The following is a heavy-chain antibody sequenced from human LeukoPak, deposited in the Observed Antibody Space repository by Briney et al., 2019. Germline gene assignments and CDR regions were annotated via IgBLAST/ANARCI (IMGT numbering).Heavy chain of an antibody. V-gene: IGHV3-30*04. CDR1: GFTFSTYA. Sequence: GGSLRLSCAASGFTFSTYAMHWVRQAPYGGLEWVTAISYDASSKYYADSVKGRFTISRDNSKSTLYLQLDSLGVEDTAVYYCARGAGGSSGWSTIRYFDWWGQGTLVTVSS. J-gene: IGHJ4*02. CDR3: ARGAGGSSGWSTIRYFDW. CDR2: ISYDASSK. D-gene: IGHD6-13*01.